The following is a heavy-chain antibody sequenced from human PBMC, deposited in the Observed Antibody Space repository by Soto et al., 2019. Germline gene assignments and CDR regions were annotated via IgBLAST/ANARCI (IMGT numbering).Heavy chain of an antibody. Sequence: QVQLQESGPGLVKPSETLSLTCTVSGGSISSYYWSWIRQPPGKGLEWIGYIYYSGSTNYNPSLTSRVTVSVDTSKNQFSMKLSSVTAADTAVYYCARDRNDFWSGYLNYYYGMDVWGQGTTVTVSS. CDR1: GGSISSYY. CDR3: ARDRNDFWSGYLNYYYGMDV. CDR2: IYYSGST. V-gene: IGHV4-59*01. D-gene: IGHD3-3*01. J-gene: IGHJ6*02.